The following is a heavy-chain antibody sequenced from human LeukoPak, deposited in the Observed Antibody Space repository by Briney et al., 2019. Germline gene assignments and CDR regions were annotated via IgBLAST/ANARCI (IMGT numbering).Heavy chain of an antibody. CDR2: IIPILGIA. D-gene: IGHD5-12*01. V-gene: IGHV1-69*04. J-gene: IGHJ4*02. Sequence: SVKVSCKASGGTFSSYAISWVRQAPGQGLEWVGRIIPILGIANYAQKFQGRVTITADKSTSTAYMELSSLRSEDTAVYYCARVGVYSGYDGQEYWGQGTLVTVSS. CDR3: ARVGVYSGYDGQEY. CDR1: GGTFSSYA.